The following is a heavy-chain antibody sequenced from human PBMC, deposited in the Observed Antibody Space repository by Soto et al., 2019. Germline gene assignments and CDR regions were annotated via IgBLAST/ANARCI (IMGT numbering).Heavy chain of an antibody. V-gene: IGHV1-18*04. J-gene: IGHJ4*02. Sequence: ASVKVSCKASGYTFTSYYMHWVRQAPGQGLEWMGWISAYNGNTNYAQKLQGRVTMTTDTSTSTAYMELRSLRSDDTAVYYCARINYDSSGYYNPFDYWGQGTLVTVSS. D-gene: IGHD3-22*01. CDR1: GYTFTSYY. CDR3: ARINYDSSGYYNPFDY. CDR2: ISAYNGNT.